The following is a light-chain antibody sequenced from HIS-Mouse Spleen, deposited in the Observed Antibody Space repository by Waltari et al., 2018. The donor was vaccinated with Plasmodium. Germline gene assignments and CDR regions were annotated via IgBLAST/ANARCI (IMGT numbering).Light chain of an antibody. CDR3: YSTDSSGNHRV. CDR1: ALPKKY. J-gene: IGLJ3*02. V-gene: IGLV3-10*01. Sequence: SYELTQPPSVSVSPGQTARITCSGDALPKKYAYWYQQKSGQAPVLVIYEDSKRPSGIPEGFACSSSGTMATLTISGAQVEDEADYYCYSTDSSGNHRVFGGGTKLTGL. CDR2: EDS.